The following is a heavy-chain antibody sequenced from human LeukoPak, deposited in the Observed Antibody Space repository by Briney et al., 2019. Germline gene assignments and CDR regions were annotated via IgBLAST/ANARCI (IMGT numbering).Heavy chain of an antibody. CDR3: AREVENFDY. V-gene: IGHV4-39*07. CDR2: IYHSGST. J-gene: IGHJ4*02. CDR1: GGSISSSSYY. Sequence: PSETLSLTCTVSGGSISSSSYYWGWIRQPPGKGLEWIGEIYHSGSTNYNPSLKSRVTISVDKSKNQFSLKLSSVTAADTAVYYCAREVENFDYWGQGTLVTVSS. D-gene: IGHD2-15*01.